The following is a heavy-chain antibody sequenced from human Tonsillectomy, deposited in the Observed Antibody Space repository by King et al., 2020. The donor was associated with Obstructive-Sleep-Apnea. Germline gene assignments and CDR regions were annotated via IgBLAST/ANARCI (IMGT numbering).Heavy chain of an antibody. CDR2: IWYDGSNK. D-gene: IGHD3-16*02. V-gene: IGHV3-33*01. Sequence: VQLVQSGGGGVQPGRSLRLSCAASGFTFSGYAMHWVRQAPGKGLEWVAVIWYDGSNKYYLDSVKGRFTVSRDNSKNTLYLQMNSLRAEDTAVYYCARRMWIYRSRGQDPPFAYWGQGTLVTVSS. J-gene: IGHJ4*02. CDR3: ARRMWIYRSRGQDPPFAY. CDR1: GFTFSGYA.